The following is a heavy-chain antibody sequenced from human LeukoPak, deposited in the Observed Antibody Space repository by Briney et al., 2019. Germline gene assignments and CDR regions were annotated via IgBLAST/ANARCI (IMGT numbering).Heavy chain of an antibody. CDR3: ASPYSYGYNLGDYYFDY. V-gene: IGHV1-69*13. D-gene: IGHD5-18*01. Sequence: ASVKVSCKASGGTFSSYAISWVRQAPGQGLEWMGGIIPIFGTANYAQKFQGRVTITADESTSTAYMELSSLRSGDTAVYYCASPYSYGYNLGDYYFDYWGQGTLVTVSS. CDR1: GGTFSSYA. CDR2: IIPIFGTA. J-gene: IGHJ4*02.